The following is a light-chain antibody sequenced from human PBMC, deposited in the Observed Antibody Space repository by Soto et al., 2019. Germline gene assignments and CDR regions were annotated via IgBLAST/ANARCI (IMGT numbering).Light chain of an antibody. CDR1: QSISSN. Sequence: ETVMTQSPATLPVSPGERATLSCRASQSISSNLAWYQQKPGQAPRLLIYGASTRATGIPARFTGSGSGTEFTLTISSLQSEDFEVYYCQQYNNWQLTFGGGTKVDIX. J-gene: IGKJ4*01. CDR2: GAS. V-gene: IGKV3-15*01. CDR3: QQYNNWQLT.